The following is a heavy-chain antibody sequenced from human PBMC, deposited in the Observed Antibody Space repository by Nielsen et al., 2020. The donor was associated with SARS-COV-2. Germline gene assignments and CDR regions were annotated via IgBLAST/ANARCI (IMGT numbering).Heavy chain of an antibody. D-gene: IGHD4-17*01. J-gene: IGHJ4*02. Sequence: SETLSLTCTVSGGSISSGGYYWSWIRQHPGKGLEWIGYIYYSGSTYYNPSLKSRVTISVDTSKNQFSLKLSSVTAADTAVYYCAGDYYGDYYFDYWGQGTLVTVSS. V-gene: IGHV4-31*03. CDR2: IYYSGST. CDR3: AGDYYGDYYFDY. CDR1: GGSISSGGYY.